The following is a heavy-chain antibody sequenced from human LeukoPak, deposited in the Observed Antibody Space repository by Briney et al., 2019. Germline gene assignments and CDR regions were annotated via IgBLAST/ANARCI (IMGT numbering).Heavy chain of an antibody. V-gene: IGHV4-59*08. J-gene: IGHJ4*02. Sequence: PSETLSLTCTVSGGSINSYYWSWIRQPPGKGLEWIGFIYYSGTTNYNPSLKSRVTISLDTSKKQFSLKLSSVTAADTAVYHCASLRERSYYARGFDYWGRGTLVTVSS. CDR2: IYYSGTT. CDR1: GGSINSYY. D-gene: IGHD1-26*01. CDR3: ASLRERSYYARGFDY.